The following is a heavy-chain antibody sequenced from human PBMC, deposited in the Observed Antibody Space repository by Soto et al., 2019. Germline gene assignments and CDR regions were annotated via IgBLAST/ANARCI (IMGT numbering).Heavy chain of an antibody. CDR1: GGSISGTSYY. CDR3: ARGNTVVTENAFDI. CDR2: IYYSGST. D-gene: IGHD2-15*01. V-gene: IGHV4-39*01. J-gene: IGHJ3*02. Sequence: SETLSLTCTVSGGSISGTSYYWGWIRQPPGKGLEWIGSIYYSGSTYYNPSLKSRVTISVDTSKNQFSLKLSSVTAADTAVYYCARGNTVVTENAFDIWGQGTMVTVSS.